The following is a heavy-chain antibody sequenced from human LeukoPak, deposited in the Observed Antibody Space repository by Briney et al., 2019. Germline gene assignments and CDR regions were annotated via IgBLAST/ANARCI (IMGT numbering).Heavy chain of an antibody. D-gene: IGHD5-24*01. CDR2: INHSGGT. CDR1: GGSFSGYY. J-gene: IGHJ4*02. V-gene: IGHV4-34*01. CDR3: ARDRVEEKATIVDY. Sequence: SETLSLTCAVYGGSFSGYYWSWIRQPPGKGLEWIGEINHSGGTNYNPSLKSRVTISVDTSKNQFSLKLSSVTAADTAVYYCARDRVEEKATIVDYWGQGTLVTVSS.